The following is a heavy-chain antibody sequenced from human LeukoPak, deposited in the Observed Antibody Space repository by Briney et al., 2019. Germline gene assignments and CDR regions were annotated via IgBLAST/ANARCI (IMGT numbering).Heavy chain of an antibody. CDR2: IYYSGST. CDR1: GGSISSYY. CDR3: ARVVKPYNWFDP. Sequence: SETLSLTCTVSGGSISSYYWSWIRQPPGKGLEWIGYIYYSGSTNYNPSLKSRVTISVDTSKNQFSLKLSSVTAADTAVYYCARVVKPYNWFDPWGQGTLVTVSS. J-gene: IGHJ5*02. V-gene: IGHV4-59*01. D-gene: IGHD3-22*01.